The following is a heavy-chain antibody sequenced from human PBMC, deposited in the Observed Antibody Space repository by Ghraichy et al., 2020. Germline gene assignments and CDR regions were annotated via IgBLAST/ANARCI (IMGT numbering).Heavy chain of an antibody. V-gene: IGHV4-39*01. J-gene: IGHJ5*02. D-gene: IGHD2-2*01. Sequence: SETLSLTCTVSGGTISSGNFYWGWIRQPPGKGPEWIGNIHYSGSTHYSPSLKSRVTISIDTSKNQFSLKLSSVTAADTAVYYCARLPGIVVLPANIEDNWVDPWGQGTRVTVSS. CDR1: GGTISSGNFY. CDR2: IHYSGST. CDR3: ARLPGIVVLPANIEDNWVDP.